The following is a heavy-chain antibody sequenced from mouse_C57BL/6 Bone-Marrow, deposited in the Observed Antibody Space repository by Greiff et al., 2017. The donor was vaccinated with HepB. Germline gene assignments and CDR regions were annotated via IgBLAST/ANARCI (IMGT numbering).Heavy chain of an antibody. D-gene: IGHD1-1*01. CDR1: GFNIKNTY. V-gene: IGHV14-3*01. CDR3: ARSDTTVVEGFAY. Sequence: VQLKQSVAELVRPGASVKLSCTASGFNIKNTYMHWVKQRPEQGLEWIGRIDPANGNTKYAPKFQGKATITADTSSNTAYLQLSSLTSEDTAIYYCARSDTTVVEGFAYWGQGTLVTVSA. J-gene: IGHJ3*01. CDR2: IDPANGNT.